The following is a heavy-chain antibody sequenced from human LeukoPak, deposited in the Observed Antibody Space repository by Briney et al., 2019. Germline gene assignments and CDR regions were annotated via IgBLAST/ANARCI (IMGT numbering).Heavy chain of an antibody. CDR2: ISSSGGLT. D-gene: IGHD4/OR15-4a*01. CDR3: ARDSLHDYGGTGYGYYFDY. CDR1: GFAFSNYE. V-gene: IGHV3-48*03. J-gene: IGHJ4*02. Sequence: GGSLRLSCAASGFAFSNYEMIWVRQAPGKEPEWVSYISSSGGLTYYADSVKGRFTVSRDNAKDSLFLHMNSLRVEDTAIYYCARDSLHDYGGTGYGYYFDYWAREPWSPSPQ.